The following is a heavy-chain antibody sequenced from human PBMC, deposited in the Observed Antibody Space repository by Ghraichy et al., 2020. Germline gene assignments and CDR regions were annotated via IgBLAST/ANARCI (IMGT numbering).Heavy chain of an antibody. CDR1: GGSFSSPDSY. D-gene: IGHD2-21*02. CDR2: IYYSGTS. CDR3: ARRFCDGGACYNGYYFDF. Sequence: SETLSLTCTVSGGSFSSPDSYWGWIRQPPGKGLEWIAHIYYSGTSYYNPALRSRVSISVDTSKKQFSLRLSSVTAADTATYYCARRFCDGGACYNGYYFDFWGQGTLVTGSS. J-gene: IGHJ4*02. V-gene: IGHV4-39*01.